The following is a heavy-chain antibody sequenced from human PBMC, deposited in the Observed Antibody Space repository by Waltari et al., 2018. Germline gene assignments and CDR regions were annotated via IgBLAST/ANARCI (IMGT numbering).Heavy chain of an antibody. CDR1: GVTFSSYA. D-gene: IGHD3-10*01. Sequence: QVQLVQSGAEVTKPGSSVKVSCKASGVTFSSYAISWVRQAPGQGLEWMGGIIPIFGTANYAQKFQGRVTITTDESTSTAYMELSSLRSEDTAVYYCARLRGYGSGANWFDPWGQGTLVTVSS. V-gene: IGHV1-69*05. CDR2: IIPIFGTA. CDR3: ARLRGYGSGANWFDP. J-gene: IGHJ5*02.